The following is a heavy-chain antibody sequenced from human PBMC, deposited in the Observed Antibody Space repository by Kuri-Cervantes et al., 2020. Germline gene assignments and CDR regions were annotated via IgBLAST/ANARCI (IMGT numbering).Heavy chain of an antibody. D-gene: IGHD6-19*01. J-gene: IGHJ4*02. Sequence: GESLKISCVASGFSVTNYWTHWVRQAPGKGLVWVSRIKTDGSGTTYADSVKGRFIISRDNAKNSLYLQMNSLRAEDTALYYCAKIHTDSDTVAGTLDYWGQGTLVTVSS. V-gene: IGHV3-74*03. CDR1: GFSVTNYW. CDR2: IKTDGSGT. CDR3: AKIHTDSDTVAGTLDY.